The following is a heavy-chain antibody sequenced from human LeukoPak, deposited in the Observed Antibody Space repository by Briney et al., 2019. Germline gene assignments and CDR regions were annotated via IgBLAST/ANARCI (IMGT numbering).Heavy chain of an antibody. CDR3: ARDLRVSVSGEDRSCSGGSCYSSWVRPNSGDAFDI. Sequence: GGSLRLSCAASGFTFSSYAMHWVRQAPGKGLEWVAVISYDGSNKYYADSVKGRFTISRDNSKNTLYLQMNSLRAEDTAVYYCARDLRVSVSGEDRSCSGGSCYSSWVRPNSGDAFDIWGQGTMVTVSS. V-gene: IGHV3-30*04. CDR1: GFTFSSYA. J-gene: IGHJ3*02. D-gene: IGHD2-15*01. CDR2: ISYDGSNK.